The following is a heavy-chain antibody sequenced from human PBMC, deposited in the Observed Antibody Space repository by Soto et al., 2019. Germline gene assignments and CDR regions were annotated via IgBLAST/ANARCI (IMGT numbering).Heavy chain of an antibody. CDR2: VYYAGST. CDR1: GGSISTDSHY. J-gene: IGHJ6*02. V-gene: IGHV4-39*02. D-gene: IGHD3-10*01. Sequence: SETLSLTCTVSGGSISTDSHYWGLIRQPPGKGLEWIGSVYYAGSTYKNPSLHSRVTISVDTSKNHFSLKLNSVTAADTAVYYCATLYGSGSYYNPVGNYYYYGMDVWGQGTTVTVSS. CDR3: ATLYGSGSYYNPVGNYYYYGMDV.